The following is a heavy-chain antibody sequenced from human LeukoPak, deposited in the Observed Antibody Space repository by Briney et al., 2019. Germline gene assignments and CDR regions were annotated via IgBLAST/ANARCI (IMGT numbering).Heavy chain of an antibody. CDR1: GGSISSYY. CDR3: ARGYSGSLFDY. J-gene: IGHJ4*02. V-gene: IGHV4-4*09. Sequence: SETLSLTCTVSGGSISSYYWSWIRQPPGKGLEWIGYIYTSGSNNYNPSLKSRVTMSVDTSKNQFSLKLSSVTATDTAVYYCARGYSGSLFDYWGQGTLVTVSS. CDR2: IYTSGSN. D-gene: IGHD1-26*01.